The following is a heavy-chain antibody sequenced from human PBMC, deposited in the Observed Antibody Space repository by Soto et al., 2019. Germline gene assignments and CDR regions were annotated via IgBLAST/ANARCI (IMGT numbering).Heavy chain of an antibody. CDR2: INHSGST. J-gene: IGHJ4*02. CDR3: ARRQGWSDFDY. CDR1: GESFSGYY. V-gene: IGHV4-34*01. Sequence: SETLSLTCAVYGESFSGYYWSWIRQPPGKGLEWIGEINHSGSTNYNPSLKSRVTISVDTSKNQFSLKLSSVTAADTAVYYCARRQGWSDFDYWGQGTLVTAPQ. D-gene: IGHD2-8*01.